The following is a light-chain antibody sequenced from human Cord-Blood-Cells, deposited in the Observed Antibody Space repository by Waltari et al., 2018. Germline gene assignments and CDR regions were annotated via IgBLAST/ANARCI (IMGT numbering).Light chain of an antibody. CDR2: KAS. V-gene: IGKV1-5*03. CDR1: QSISSW. Sequence: DIQMTQSTSTLSASVGDRXXIPCRASQSISSWLAWYQQKPGKAPKLLIYKASSLESGVPSRFSGSGSGTEFTLTISSLQPDDFATYYCQQYNSYWTFGQGTKVEIK. J-gene: IGKJ1*01. CDR3: QQYNSYWT.